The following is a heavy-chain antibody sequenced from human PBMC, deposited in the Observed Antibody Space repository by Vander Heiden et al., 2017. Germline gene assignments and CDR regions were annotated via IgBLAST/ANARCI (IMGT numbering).Heavy chain of an antibody. Sequence: QVQLQASGPGLVRPSETQSLTCPVSGGSVGNYYWIWLRQPAGKALEWLGRIYTGGSTNYNPSLKSRVTMSVATSKNQFSLKLTSVTAADTAVYYCVGNYYDSRGYYFIDSWGQGTLVTVS. V-gene: IGHV4-4*07. J-gene: IGHJ4*02. D-gene: IGHD3-22*01. CDR3: VGNYYDSRGYYFIDS. CDR2: IYTGGST. CDR1: GGSVGNYY.